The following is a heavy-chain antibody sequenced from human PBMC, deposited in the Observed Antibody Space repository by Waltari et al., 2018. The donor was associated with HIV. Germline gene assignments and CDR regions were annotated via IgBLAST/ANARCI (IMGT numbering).Heavy chain of an antibody. CDR3: ARDRWVASSNWYVDF. J-gene: IGHJ4*02. CDR2: IYSDGSHK. Sequence: QVQLVASGGGVVQPGGSLRLPCAAGGSSFRKSGMHWVRPTPGRGLEWVAVIYSDGSHKSYTDSIKGRFTVSRDNSKNTLNLQMDGLRADDTGVYYCARDRWVASSNWYVDFWGQGTLVSVSA. D-gene: IGHD6-13*01. V-gene: IGHV3-30*19. CDR1: GSSFRKSG.